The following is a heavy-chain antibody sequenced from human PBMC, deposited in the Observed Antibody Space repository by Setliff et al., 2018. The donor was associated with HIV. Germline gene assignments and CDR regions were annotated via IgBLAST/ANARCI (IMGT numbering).Heavy chain of an antibody. Sequence: ASVKVSCKASGYTFINYHIIWVRQAPGQGLEWVGSISASSVNTNYTQGGVTMTTDISTNTAYMELRSLRSADSAVYYCARVPVSNYYYYMDVWGKGTTVTVSS. V-gene: IGHV1-18*01. CDR2: ISASSVNT. CDR1: GYTFINYH. J-gene: IGHJ6*03. CDR3: ARVPVSNYYYYMDV.